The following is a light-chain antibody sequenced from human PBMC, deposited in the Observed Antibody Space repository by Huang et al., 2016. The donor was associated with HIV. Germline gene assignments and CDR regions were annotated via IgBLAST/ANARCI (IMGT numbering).Light chain of an antibody. Sequence: DIQMTQSPSSLSASVGDRVTITCRASQGIGNSLAWYQQKPAKAPRLLLYATSTLESCVPSRFSVSGSGTHYTLTINTLQPEDIASYYCQQYHSLPWTFGQGTKVEIK. CDR3: QQYHSLPWT. CDR1: QGIGNS. V-gene: IGKV1-NL1*01. CDR2: ATS. J-gene: IGKJ1*01.